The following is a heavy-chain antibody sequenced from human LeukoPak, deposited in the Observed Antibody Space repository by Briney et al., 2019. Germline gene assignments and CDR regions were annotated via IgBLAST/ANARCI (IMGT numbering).Heavy chain of an antibody. CDR1: GFAFSNYG. Sequence: GGSLRLSCAASGFAFSNYGMDWVRQAPGKGLEWVAFIRNDDGSNKYYADSVKGRFTISRDNSKNTVHLQMNSLRVEDTAVYYCAKDEAQYFQHWGQGTLVTVSA. J-gene: IGHJ1*01. CDR2: IRNDDGSNK. V-gene: IGHV3-30*02. CDR3: AKDEAQYFQH.